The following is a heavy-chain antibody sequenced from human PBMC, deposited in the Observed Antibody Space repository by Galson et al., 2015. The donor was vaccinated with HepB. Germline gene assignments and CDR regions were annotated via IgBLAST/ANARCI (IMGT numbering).Heavy chain of an antibody. Sequence: SLRLSCAASGFTFSDHYMDWVRQAPGKGLEWVGRIRNKANSYTTEYAASVKGRFIISGDDSKNSLYLQMNSLRAVDTAIYYCARARAYRGHWCFDLWGRGTLVTVSS. V-gene: IGHV3-72*01. CDR1: GFTFSDHY. J-gene: IGHJ2*01. D-gene: IGHD1-26*01. CDR2: IRNKANSYTT. CDR3: ARARAYRGHWCFDL.